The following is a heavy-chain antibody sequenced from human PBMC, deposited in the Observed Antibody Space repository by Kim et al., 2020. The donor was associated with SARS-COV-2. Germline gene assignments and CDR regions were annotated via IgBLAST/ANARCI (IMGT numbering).Heavy chain of an antibody. CDR3: ARDSPGEFWDDY. CDR1: GFTFSSYG. Sequence: GGSLRLSCAASGFTFSSYGMHWVRQAPGKGQEWVAVISYDGSNKYYADSVKGRFTISRDNSKNTLYLQMNSLRAEDTAVYYCARDSPGEFWDDYWGQGTLVTVSS. CDR2: ISYDGSNK. J-gene: IGHJ4*02. D-gene: IGHD3-10*01. V-gene: IGHV3-33*05.